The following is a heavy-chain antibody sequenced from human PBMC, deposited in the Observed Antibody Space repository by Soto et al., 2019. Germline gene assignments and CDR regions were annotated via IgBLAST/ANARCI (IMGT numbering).Heavy chain of an antibody. CDR2: INHSGST. CDR1: GGSFSGYY. V-gene: IGHV4-34*01. Sequence: QVQLQQWGAGLLKPSETLSLTCAVYGGSFSGYYWSWIRQPPGKGLEWIGEINHSGSTNYNPSLKRRVTISVDTSKNQFSLKLSSVTAADTAVYYCARGGYSGRWGQGTLVTVSS. J-gene: IGHJ4*02. CDR3: ARGGYSGR. D-gene: IGHD6-13*01.